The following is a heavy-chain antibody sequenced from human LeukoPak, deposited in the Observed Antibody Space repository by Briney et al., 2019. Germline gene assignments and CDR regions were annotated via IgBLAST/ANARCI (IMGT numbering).Heavy chain of an antibody. CDR2: INHSGST. CDR3: ARTLRLVDTAMVKIPYGMDV. D-gene: IGHD5-18*01. J-gene: IGHJ6*02. CDR1: GGSFSGYY. Sequence: SETLSLTCAVYGGSFSGYYWSWIRQPPGKGLEWIGEINHSGSTNYNPSLKSRVTISVDTSKNQFSLKLSSVTAADTAVYYCARTLRLVDTAMVKIPYGMDVWGQGTTVTVSS. V-gene: IGHV4-34*01.